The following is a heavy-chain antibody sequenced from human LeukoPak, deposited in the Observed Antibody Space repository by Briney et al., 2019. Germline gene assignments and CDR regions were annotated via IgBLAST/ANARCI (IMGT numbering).Heavy chain of an antibody. J-gene: IGHJ4*02. Sequence: ASVKVSCKASGYTFTNYDINWVRQATGQGLEWLGYMNPNSGNTGYAQRFQGRITMTRSTSISTAYMELSSLTSEDTAVYYCATDNRYSLRYWGQGTLVTVSS. D-gene: IGHD1-1*01. CDR3: ATDNRYSLRY. V-gene: IGHV1-8*01. CDR2: MNPNSGNT. CDR1: GYTFTNYD.